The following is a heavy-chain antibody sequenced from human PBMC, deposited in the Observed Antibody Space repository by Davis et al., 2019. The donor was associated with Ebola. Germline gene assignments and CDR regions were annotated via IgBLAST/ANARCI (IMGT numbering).Heavy chain of an antibody. Sequence: GESLKISCSASGFTFSSYAMHWVRQAPGKGLEYVSAISSNGGSTYYADSVKGRFTISRDNSKNTLYLQMSSLRAEDTAVYYCVKYIWSGWSPYYYGMDVWGQGTTVTVSS. CDR2: ISSNGGST. V-gene: IGHV3-64D*08. CDR3: VKYIWSGWSPYYYGMDV. D-gene: IGHD3-3*01. CDR1: GFTFSSYA. J-gene: IGHJ6*02.